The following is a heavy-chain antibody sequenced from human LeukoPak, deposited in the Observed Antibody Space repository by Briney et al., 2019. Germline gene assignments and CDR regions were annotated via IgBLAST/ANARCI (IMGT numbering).Heavy chain of an antibody. CDR2: IYHSGST. CDR3: ARDWDGLDY. CDR1: GGSISSGGYS. Sequence: SETLSLTCAVSGGSISSGGYSWSWIRQPPGKGLEWIGYIYHSGSTYYNPSLKSRVTISVDRSKNQFSLKLSSVTAADTAVYYCARDWDGLDYWGQGTLVTVSS. V-gene: IGHV4-30-2*01. D-gene: IGHD1-26*01. J-gene: IGHJ4*02.